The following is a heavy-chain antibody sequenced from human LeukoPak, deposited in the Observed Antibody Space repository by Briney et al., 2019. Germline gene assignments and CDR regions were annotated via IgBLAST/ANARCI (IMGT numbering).Heavy chain of an antibody. D-gene: IGHD3-9*01. CDR3: AKDPERYFDWLSVTRDYGMDV. V-gene: IGHV3-30*18. Sequence: GGSLRLSCAASGFTFSSYGMHWVRQAPGKGLEWVAVISYDGSNKYYADSVKGRFTISRDNSKNTLYLQMNSLRAEDTAVYYCAKDPERYFDWLSVTRDYGMDVWGKGTTVTVSS. CDR2: ISYDGSNK. J-gene: IGHJ6*04. CDR1: GFTFSSYG.